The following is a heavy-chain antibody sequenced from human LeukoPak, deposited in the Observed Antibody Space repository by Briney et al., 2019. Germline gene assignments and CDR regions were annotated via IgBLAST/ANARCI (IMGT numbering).Heavy chain of an antibody. J-gene: IGHJ4*02. CDR2: IYYSGST. Sequence: SETLSLTCTVSGGSISSYYWSWIRQPPGKGLEWIGYIYYSGSTNYNPSLKSRVTISVDTSKNQFSLKLSSVTAADTAVYYCARNGDRHIDYWGQETLVTVSS. D-gene: IGHD4-17*01. CDR3: ARNGDRHIDY. V-gene: IGHV4-59*12. CDR1: GGSISSYY.